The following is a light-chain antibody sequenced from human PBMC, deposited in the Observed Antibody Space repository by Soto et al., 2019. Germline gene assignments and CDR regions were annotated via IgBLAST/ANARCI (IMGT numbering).Light chain of an antibody. V-gene: IGLV2-8*01. CDR1: YSDIGDYNY. CDR3: SSYSGTNSKVI. CDR2: EVS. Sequence: QSALTQPPSASGSPGQSVTISCAGSYSDIGDYNYVSWYQQHPGKVPKLIISEVSKRPSGVPDRFSGSKSGYTASLTVSDLQPADEAVYYCSSYSGTNSKVIFGGGTKLTVL. J-gene: IGLJ2*01.